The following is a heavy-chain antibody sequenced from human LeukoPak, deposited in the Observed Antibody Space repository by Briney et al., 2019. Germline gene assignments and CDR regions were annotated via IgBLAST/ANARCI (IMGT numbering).Heavy chain of an antibody. CDR3: AKGGRSQPAPFDY. J-gene: IGHJ4*02. CDR2: ISGSADST. Sequence: PGGSLRLSCAASGFTFSSYAMSWVRQAPGKGLEWVSVISGSADSTYYADSVKGRFTISRDNSKNTLYLQMNSLRAEDTAVYYCAKGGRSQPAPFDYWGQGTLVTVSS. CDR1: GFTFSSYA. D-gene: IGHD3-16*01. V-gene: IGHV3-23*01.